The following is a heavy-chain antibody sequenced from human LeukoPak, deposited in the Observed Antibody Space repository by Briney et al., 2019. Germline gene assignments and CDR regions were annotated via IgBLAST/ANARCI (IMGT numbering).Heavy chain of an antibody. CDR2: INHSGST. J-gene: IGHJ5*02. V-gene: IGHV4-34*01. D-gene: IGHD3-10*01. CDR3: ARGRITMVREAPLWFDP. Sequence: PSETLSLTCAVYGGSFSGYYWSWIRQPPGKGLEWIGEINHSGSTNYNSSLKSRVTISVDTSKNQFSLKLSSVTAADTAVYYCARGRITMVREAPLWFDPWGQGTLVTVSS. CDR1: GGSFSGYY.